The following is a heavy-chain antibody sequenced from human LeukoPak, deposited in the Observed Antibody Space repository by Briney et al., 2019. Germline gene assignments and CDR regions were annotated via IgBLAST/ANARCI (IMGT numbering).Heavy chain of an antibody. J-gene: IGHJ6*02. CDR3: ATYASRTSIYGMDV. CDR2: INTNSENP. V-gene: IGHV7-4-1*02. Sequence: ASVKVSCKASGDSFSSYVMNWVRQAPGQGLEWMGWINTNSENPTYAQAFRGRFVFSVDKSVSTAYLQITSLKAEDTAIYYCATYASRTSIYGMDVWGQGTTVTVSS. CDR1: GDSFSSYV. D-gene: IGHD2-8*01.